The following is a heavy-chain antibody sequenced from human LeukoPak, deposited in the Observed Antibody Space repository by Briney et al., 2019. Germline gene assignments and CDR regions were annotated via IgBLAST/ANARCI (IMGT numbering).Heavy chain of an antibody. CDR3: ARGASQRDGYNEE. Sequence: SETLSLTCAVYGGSFSGYYWSWIRQPPGKGLEWIGEINHSGSTNYNPSLKSRVTISVDTSKNQFSLKLSSVTAADTAVYYCARGASQRDGYNEEWGQGTLVTVSS. D-gene: IGHD5-24*01. V-gene: IGHV4-34*01. J-gene: IGHJ4*02. CDR2: INHSGST. CDR1: GGSFSGYY.